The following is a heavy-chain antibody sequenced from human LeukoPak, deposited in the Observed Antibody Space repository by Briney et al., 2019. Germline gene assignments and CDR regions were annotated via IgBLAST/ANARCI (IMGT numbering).Heavy chain of an antibody. V-gene: IGHV4-59*01. CDR2: INYSGST. CDR3: AKDGPPSSSSGGYYYYGMDV. Sequence: SETLSLTCTVSGGSISIYYWSWIRQPPGKGLEWIGYINYSGSTNYNPSLKSRVTISVDTSKNQFSLKLSSVTAADTAVYYCAKDGPPSSSSGGYYYYGMDVWGQGTTVTVSS. CDR1: GGSISIYY. J-gene: IGHJ6*02. D-gene: IGHD6-13*01.